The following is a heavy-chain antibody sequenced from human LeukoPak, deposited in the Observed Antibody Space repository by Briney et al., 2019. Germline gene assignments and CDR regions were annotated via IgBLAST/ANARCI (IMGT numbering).Heavy chain of an antibody. CDR3: ARVSAYSSRWYLPPTYYYYGMDV. V-gene: IGHV3-33*01. CDR1: GFTFSSYG. CDR2: IWYDGSNK. Sequence: GGSLRLSCAASGFTFSSYGMHWVGKAPGKGLEWVAVIWYDGSNKYYANSVKGRFTISRDNSKNTLYLQMNSLRAEDTAVYYCARVSAYSSRWYLPPTYYYYGMDVWGQGTTVTVSS. D-gene: IGHD6-13*01. J-gene: IGHJ6*02.